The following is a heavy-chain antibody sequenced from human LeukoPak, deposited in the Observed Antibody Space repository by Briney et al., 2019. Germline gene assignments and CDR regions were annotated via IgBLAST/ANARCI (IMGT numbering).Heavy chain of an antibody. D-gene: IGHD1-7*01. J-gene: IGHJ4*02. CDR3: AKGNYYGPSYYFDF. CDR2: IYHSGST. V-gene: IGHV4-30-2*01. CDR1: GGSISSGGYY. Sequence: SETLSLTCTVSGGSISSGGYYWSWIRQPPGKGLEWIGYIYHSGSTYYNPSLKSRVTISVDRSKNQFSLKLSSVTAADTAVYYCAKGNYYGPSYYFDFWGQGTLVTVSS.